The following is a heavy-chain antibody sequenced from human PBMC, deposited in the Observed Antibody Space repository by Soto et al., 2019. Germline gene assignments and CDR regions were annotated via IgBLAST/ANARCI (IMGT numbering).Heavy chain of an antibody. CDR1: GFSLSTIGVG. J-gene: IGHJ4*02. Sequence: SGPRLVNPTRTVTLTCTFSGFSLSTIGVGVGWIRQPPGKALEWLALIYWNDDKRYSPSLKSRLTITKDTSKNQVVLTMTNMDPVDKATYYCAHSHSVVTDYYHSPGYTFHYWGQATLVTVSS. CDR3: AHSHSVVTDYYHSPGYTFHY. V-gene: IGHV2-5*01. CDR2: IYWNDDK. D-gene: IGHD3-22*01.